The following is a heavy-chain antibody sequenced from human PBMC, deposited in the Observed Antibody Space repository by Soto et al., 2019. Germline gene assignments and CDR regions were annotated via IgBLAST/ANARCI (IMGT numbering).Heavy chain of an antibody. Sequence: EVQLVESGGGLVKPGVSPRLSCAASGFTFNNAWMNWVRHAPGKVLEWVGRIKSKTDGGTTDYAAPVKGRFTISRDDSKNTLYLQMNSLKTEDTAVYHCTTDPSSAVVTHDLGAFDIWGQGTMVTVSS. CDR2: IKSKTDGGTT. J-gene: IGHJ3*02. CDR3: TTDPSSAVVTHDLGAFDI. V-gene: IGHV3-15*07. D-gene: IGHD2-21*02. CDR1: GFTFNNAW.